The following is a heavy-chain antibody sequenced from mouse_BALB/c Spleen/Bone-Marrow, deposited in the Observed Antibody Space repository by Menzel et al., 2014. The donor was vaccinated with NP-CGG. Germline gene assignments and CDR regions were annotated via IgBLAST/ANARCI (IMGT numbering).Heavy chain of an antibody. J-gene: IGHJ3*01. Sequence: EVKVVESGGGLVQPGGSRKLSCAASGFTFSSFGMHWVRQAPEKGLEWVAYISSGSSTIYYADTVKGRFTISRDNPKNTLFLQMTSLRSEDTAMYYCAKTHYGPTAWFAYWGQGTLVTVSA. CDR1: GFTFSSFG. D-gene: IGHD1-1*02. V-gene: IGHV5-17*02. CDR2: ISSGSSTI. CDR3: AKTHYGPTAWFAY.